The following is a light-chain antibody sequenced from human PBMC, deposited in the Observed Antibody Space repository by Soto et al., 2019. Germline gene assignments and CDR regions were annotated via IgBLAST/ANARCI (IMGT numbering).Light chain of an antibody. J-gene: IGKJ4*01. Sequence: EIVLTQSPGTLSLSPGERATLSCRSSQSVNSNFLAWYQQKPGQAPRLLIYDASTRATGISDRFSGSASGTDFTLTISRLEPEDFAVYYCQQYGSSPLTFAGGTKVEIK. CDR2: DAS. CDR1: QSVNSNF. CDR3: QQYGSSPLT. V-gene: IGKV3-20*01.